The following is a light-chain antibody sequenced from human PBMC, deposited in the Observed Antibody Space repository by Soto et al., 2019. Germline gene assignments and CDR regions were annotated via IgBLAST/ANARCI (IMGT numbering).Light chain of an antibody. J-gene: IGKJ4*01. Sequence: EIVLTQSPATLSSSPGETATLSCRASQYVGSRLAWYQHKPGQAPRLLIYGASNRATGIPDRFSGSGSGTEFTLTISRLEPEDFEVYYCQQYSSSPLTFGGGTKVDIK. CDR3: QQYSSSPLT. CDR1: QYVGSR. CDR2: GAS. V-gene: IGKV3-20*01.